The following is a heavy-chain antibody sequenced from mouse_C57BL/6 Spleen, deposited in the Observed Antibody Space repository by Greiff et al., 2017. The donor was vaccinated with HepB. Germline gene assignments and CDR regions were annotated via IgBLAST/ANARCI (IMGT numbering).Heavy chain of an antibody. V-gene: IGHV1-81*01. CDR2: IYPRSGNT. Sequence: VQLQQSGAELARPGASVKLSCKASGYTFTSYGISWVKQRTGQGLEWIGEIYPRSGNTYYNEKFKGKATLTADKSSSTAYMELRSLTSEDSAVYFCARKAIYYGNYVPSDYWGQGTTLTVSS. CDR3: ARKAIYYGNYVPSDY. J-gene: IGHJ2*01. CDR1: GYTFTSYG. D-gene: IGHD2-1*01.